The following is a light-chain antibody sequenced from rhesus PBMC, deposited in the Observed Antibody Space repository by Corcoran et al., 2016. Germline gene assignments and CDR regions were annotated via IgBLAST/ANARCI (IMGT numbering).Light chain of an antibody. CDR1: SIEGDV. Sequence: SFDVTQPRSVSVSPGRTARITCGADSIEGDVVNWYQKKPAQAPVGVIYGDGERPSEIPDRFSDSKSGNTANLIISGVETGDEVDYFCQVWDLGGDHPIFGAGTRLSVL. CDR2: GDG. J-gene: IGLJ1*01. V-gene: IGLV3-29*01. CDR3: QVWDLGGDHPI.